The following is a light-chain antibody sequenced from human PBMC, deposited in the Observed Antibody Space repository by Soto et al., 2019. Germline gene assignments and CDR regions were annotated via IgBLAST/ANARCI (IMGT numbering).Light chain of an antibody. CDR2: GAS. CDR1: QSVSSY. CDR3: QQYANWPPWT. Sequence: EIVMTQSPATLSVSPGERATLSCRASQSVSSYLAWYQQSPGQAPRLLIYGASTRATGVPARFSGSGSGTEFTLTISSLQSEDFADYYCQQYANWPPWTFGQGTKVEIK. V-gene: IGKV3-15*01. J-gene: IGKJ1*01.